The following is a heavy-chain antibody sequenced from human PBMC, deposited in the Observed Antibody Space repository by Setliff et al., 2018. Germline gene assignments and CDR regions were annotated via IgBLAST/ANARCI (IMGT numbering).Heavy chain of an antibody. J-gene: IGHJ6*03. CDR3: AKVPITKVYFYMDV. D-gene: IGHD3-10*01. CDR2: IYASGST. V-gene: IGHV4-4*08. Sequence: PSETLSLTCTVSGGSISSYYWSWIRQPPGKGLEWIGYIYASGSTNYNPSLKSRVTLSVDTSKNQLSLKLSSVTAADTAVYYCAKVPITKVYFYMDVWGKGTTVTVS. CDR1: GGSISSYY.